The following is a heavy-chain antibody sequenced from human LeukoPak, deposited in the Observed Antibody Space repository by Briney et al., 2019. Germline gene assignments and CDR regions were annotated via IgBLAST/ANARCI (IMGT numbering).Heavy chain of an antibody. CDR1: GFTFRSYA. J-gene: IGHJ4*02. CDR3: AREVWSGFPNVG. CDR2: ISANGIST. D-gene: IGHD3-3*01. V-gene: IGHV3-23*01. Sequence: GGSLRLSCAASGFTFRSYAMSWVRQAPGKGLEWVSIISANGISTNYADSVKGRFTISRDNAKNSLHLQMNSLRAEDTAVYYCAREVWSGFPNVGWGQGTLVTVSS.